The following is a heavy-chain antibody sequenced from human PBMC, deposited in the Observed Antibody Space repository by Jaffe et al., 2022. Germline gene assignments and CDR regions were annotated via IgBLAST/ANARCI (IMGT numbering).Heavy chain of an antibody. CDR2: ISWNSGSI. CDR1: GFTFDDYA. Sequence: EVQLVESGGGLVQPGRSLRLSCAASGFTFDDYAMHWVRQAPGKGLEWVSGISWNSGSIGYADSVKGRFTISRDNAKNSLYLQMNSLRAEDTALYYCAKADCSSTSCYAFDIWGQGTMVTVSS. CDR3: AKADCSSTSCYAFDI. J-gene: IGHJ3*02. V-gene: IGHV3-9*01. D-gene: IGHD2-2*01.